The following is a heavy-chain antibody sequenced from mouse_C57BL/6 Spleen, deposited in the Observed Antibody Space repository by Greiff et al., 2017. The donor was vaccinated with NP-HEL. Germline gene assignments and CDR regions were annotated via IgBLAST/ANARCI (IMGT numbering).Heavy chain of an antibody. Sequence: QVQLQQSGAELVRPGASVTLSCKASGYTFTDYEMHWVKQTPVHGLEWIGAIDPETGGTAYNQKFKGKAILTADKSSSTAYMELRSLTSEDSAVYYCTRSGDYGSTLRDVDYFDYWGQGTTLTVSS. J-gene: IGHJ2*01. V-gene: IGHV1-15*01. CDR3: TRSGDYGSTLRDVDYFDY. D-gene: IGHD1-1*01. CDR2: IDPETGGT. CDR1: GYTFTDYE.